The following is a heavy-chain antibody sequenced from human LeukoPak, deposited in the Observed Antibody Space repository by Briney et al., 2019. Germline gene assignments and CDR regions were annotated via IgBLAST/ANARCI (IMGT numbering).Heavy chain of an antibody. CDR3: AELGITMIGGV. V-gene: IGHV3-23*01. CDR1: GFSFSSHG. D-gene: IGHD3-10*02. J-gene: IGHJ6*04. CDR2: IIGGAGST. Sequence: GGSLRLSCAASGFSFSSHGMSWVRQAPGKGLEWVSGIIGGAGSTYYADSEKGRFTISRDNSKNTLYLQMNSLRAEDTAVYYCAELGITMIGGVWGKGTTVTISS.